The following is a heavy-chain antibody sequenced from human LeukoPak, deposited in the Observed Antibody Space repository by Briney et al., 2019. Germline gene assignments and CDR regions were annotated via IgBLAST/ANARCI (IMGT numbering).Heavy chain of an antibody. CDR2: VRVSDGAR. CDR3: AREVLYSSSSLDYVY. CDR1: GFPFPTYA. Sequence: GGSLRLSCVASGFPFPTYAMMWVRQAPGKGLEWVSSVRVSDGARFYADSVKGRFTTSRDNAKNTLSLQMNSLRAEDTAVYYCAREVLYSSSSLDYVYWGQGTLVTVSS. V-gene: IGHV3-23*01. D-gene: IGHD6-6*01. J-gene: IGHJ4*02.